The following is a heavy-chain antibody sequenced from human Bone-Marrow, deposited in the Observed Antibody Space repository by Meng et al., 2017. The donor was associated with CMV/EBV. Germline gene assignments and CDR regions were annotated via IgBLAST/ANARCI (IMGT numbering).Heavy chain of an antibody. CDR2: ISYDGSNK. J-gene: IGHJ3*02. D-gene: IGHD3-10*01. Sequence: GESLKISCAASGFTFSSYAMHWVRQAPGKGLEWVAVISYDGSNKYYADSVKGRFTISRDNSKNTLYLQMNSLRAEDTAVYYCASLRITMVRGVSFHDAFDIWGQGTMVTVS. CDR3: ASLRITMVRGVSFHDAFDI. V-gene: IGHV3-30-3*01. CDR1: GFTFSSYA.